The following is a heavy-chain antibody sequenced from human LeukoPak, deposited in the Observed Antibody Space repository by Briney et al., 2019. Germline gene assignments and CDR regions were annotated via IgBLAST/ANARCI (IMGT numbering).Heavy chain of an antibody. D-gene: IGHD1-7*01. CDR3: AKGRELELQS. CDR1: GFSLSSYW. V-gene: IGHV3-74*01. J-gene: IGHJ4*02. Sequence: PGGCLRLSCVASGFSLSSYWMHWVRQAPGTGPVWVSRIKGDGSETSYADYVKGRFTISRDNAKNTMYLQMNSLRAEDTAVYYCAKGRELELQSWGQGTLVTVSS. CDR2: IKGDGSET.